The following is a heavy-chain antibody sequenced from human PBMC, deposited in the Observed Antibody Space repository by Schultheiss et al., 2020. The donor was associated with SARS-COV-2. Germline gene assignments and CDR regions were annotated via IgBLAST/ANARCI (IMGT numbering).Heavy chain of an antibody. Sequence: GESLKISCAASGFTVSSNYMSWVRQAPGKGLEWVSVIYSGGSTYYADSVKGRFTISRDNAKNTLYLQMNSLRAEDTAVYFCARVEPSAIPVWGQGTLVTVSS. J-gene: IGHJ4*02. CDR2: IYSGGST. V-gene: IGHV3-53*01. CDR3: ARVEPSAIPV. CDR1: GFTVSSNY. D-gene: IGHD2-2*02.